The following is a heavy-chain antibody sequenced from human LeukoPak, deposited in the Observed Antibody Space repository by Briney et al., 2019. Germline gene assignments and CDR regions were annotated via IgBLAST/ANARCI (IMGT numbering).Heavy chain of an antibody. J-gene: IGHJ4*02. D-gene: IGHD3-10*01. Sequence: GGSLRLSCAASGFTLRSYAFSRVRQAPGKGLEWVSTIGSSGDDSTYYAASVKGRFTISRDNSKNTLYLQMNSLRADDTAVYFCADPPISGFWGQGTLVTVSS. CDR1: GFTLRSYA. CDR2: IGSSGDDST. CDR3: ADPPISGF. V-gene: IGHV3-23*01.